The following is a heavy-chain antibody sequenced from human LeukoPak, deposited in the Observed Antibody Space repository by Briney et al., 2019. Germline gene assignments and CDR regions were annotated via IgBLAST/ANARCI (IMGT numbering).Heavy chain of an antibody. CDR3: ARGPYYYGSGTSYNRFSEVY. J-gene: IGHJ4*02. CDR2: IYYSGSP. V-gene: IGHV4-39*07. Sequence: PSETLSLTCTVSGGSISSSSYYWGWIRQPPGKGLEWIGSIYYSGSPYYNPSLKSRVTISIDTSKTQFSLKLSSVTAADTAVYYCARGPYYYGSGTSYNRFSEVYWGQGTLVTVSS. CDR1: GGSISSSSYY. D-gene: IGHD3-10*01.